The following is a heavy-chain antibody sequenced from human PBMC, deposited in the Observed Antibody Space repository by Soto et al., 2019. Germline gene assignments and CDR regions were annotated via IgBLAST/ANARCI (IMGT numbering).Heavy chain of an antibody. V-gene: IGHV3-21*04. J-gene: IGHJ3*01. CDR1: GFNFSNYN. CDR2: VSGTTYYR. CDR3: TRRDSGAFDV. Sequence: PGGSLRLSXAASGFNFSNYNMNWVRQAPGKGLEWVASVSGTTYYRYYADSMKGRLTISRDNAKNSLFLQMNSLRAEDTAMYYCTRRDSGAFDVWGHGTMVTVSS.